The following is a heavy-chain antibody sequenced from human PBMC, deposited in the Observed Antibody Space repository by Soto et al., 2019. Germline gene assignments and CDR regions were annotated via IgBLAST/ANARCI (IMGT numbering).Heavy chain of an antibody. CDR1: GYSFTSYD. J-gene: IGHJ5*02. Sequence: QVQLVQSGAEVKKPGASVKVSCKASGYSFTSYDINWVRQATGQGLEWMGWMNPKSFNTGYAQKFQGRVTLTMGTSISTAYMELNNLRSEDTAVYYCTRAAASLDPWGQGTLVTVSS. CDR3: TRAAASLDP. CDR2: MNPKSFNT. D-gene: IGHD6-25*01. V-gene: IGHV1-8*01.